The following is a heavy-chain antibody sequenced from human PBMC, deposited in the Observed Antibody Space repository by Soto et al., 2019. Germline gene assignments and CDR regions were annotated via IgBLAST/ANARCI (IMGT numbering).Heavy chain of an antibody. Sequence: ASVKVSCKVSGYTLTGLSMHWVRQAPGKGLEWMGGFDPEDGETIYAQKFQGRVTMTEDTSTDTAYMELSSLRSEDTAVYYCATDRGYCSSTSCYTDYYFDYWGQGTLVTVSS. CDR3: ATDRGYCSSTSCYTDYYFDY. D-gene: IGHD2-2*02. J-gene: IGHJ4*02. CDR2: FDPEDGET. V-gene: IGHV1-24*01. CDR1: GYTLTGLS.